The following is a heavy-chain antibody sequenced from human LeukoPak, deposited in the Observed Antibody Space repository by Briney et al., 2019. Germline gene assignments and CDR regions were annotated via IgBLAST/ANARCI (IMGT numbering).Heavy chain of an antibody. CDR1: GGSVSSGSYY. CDR3: SRVLLSLGYYFDY. V-gene: IGHV4-61*01. J-gene: IGHJ4*02. CDR2: IYYSGST. Sequence: SETLSLTCTVSGGSVSSGSYYWSWIRQPPGKGLEWIGYIYYSGSTNYNPSLKSRVTISVDTSKNQFSLKLSSVTAADTSVYYCSRVLLSLGYYFDYWGQGTLVTVSS. D-gene: IGHD3-22*01.